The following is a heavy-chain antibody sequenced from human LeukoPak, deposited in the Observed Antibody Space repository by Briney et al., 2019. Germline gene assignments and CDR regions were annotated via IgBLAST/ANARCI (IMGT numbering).Heavy chain of an antibody. V-gene: IGHV1-18*01. J-gene: IGHJ3*02. CDR2: ISAYNGNT. CDR1: GYTFTSYG. CDR3: ARWREYSGYAHDAFDI. Sequence: ASVKVSCKASGYTFTSYGISWVRQAPGQGLEWMGWISAYNGNTNYAQKPQGRVTMTTDTSTSTAYMELRSLRSDDTVVYYCARWREYSGYAHDAFDIWGQGTMVTVSS. D-gene: IGHD5-12*01.